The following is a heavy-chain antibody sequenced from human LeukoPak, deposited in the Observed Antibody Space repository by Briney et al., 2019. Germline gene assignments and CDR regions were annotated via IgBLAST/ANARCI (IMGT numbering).Heavy chain of an antibody. CDR3: ARFSAYYDYVWGSYRSGAFDI. Sequence: GGSLRLSCAASGFTFSFYGMHWVRQSPGKGLEWVAFIPYDRSNKYHADSVKGRFTISRDNSKNTLYLQMNSLRAEDTAVYYCARFSAYYDYVWGSYRSGAFDIWGQGTMVTVSS. V-gene: IGHV3-30*12. J-gene: IGHJ3*02. CDR2: IPYDRSNK. CDR1: GFTFSFYG. D-gene: IGHD3-16*02.